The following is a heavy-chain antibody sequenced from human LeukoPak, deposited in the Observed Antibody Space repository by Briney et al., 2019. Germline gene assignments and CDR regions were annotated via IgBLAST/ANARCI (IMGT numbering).Heavy chain of an antibody. J-gene: IGHJ4*02. CDR3: ARVGSRYDFWSGYYSGFDY. CDR2: IYYSGST. Sequence: PSETLSLTCTVSGGSISSYYWSWIRQPPGKGLEWIGCIYYSGSTNYNPSLKSRVTISVDTSKNQFSLKLSSVTAADTAVYYCARVGSRYDFWSGYYSGFDYWGQGTLVTVSS. CDR1: GGSISSYY. V-gene: IGHV4-59*01. D-gene: IGHD3-3*01.